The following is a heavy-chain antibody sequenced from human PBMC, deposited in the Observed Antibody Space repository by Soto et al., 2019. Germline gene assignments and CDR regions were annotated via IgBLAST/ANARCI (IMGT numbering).Heavy chain of an antibody. V-gene: IGHV4-31*03. CDR1: GGSISSGGHY. Sequence: QVQLQESGPGLVKPSQTLSLTCTVSGGSISSGGHYWTWIRQHPGKDLEWIGYIYYSGSTYYNPSLKRRVTLSVATYKHQFALEMISVTAADTAVYYCARDLLDITGPFGGYFDYWGQGTLVTVSS. CDR2: IYYSGST. CDR3: ARDLLDITGPFGGYFDY. J-gene: IGHJ4*02. D-gene: IGHD3-22*01.